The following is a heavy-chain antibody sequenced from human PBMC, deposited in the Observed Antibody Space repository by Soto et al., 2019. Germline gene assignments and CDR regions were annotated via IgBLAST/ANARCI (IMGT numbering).Heavy chain of an antibody. CDR3: AKGEMATIRNSFDP. V-gene: IGHV3-23*01. CDR2: LSRSGGAT. D-gene: IGHD5-12*01. Sequence: GGSLRLSCVTSAFSLTSCSMSWVRQTPGKGLEWVSALSRSGGATYYADSVKGRFTISRDTSTNTLYLQMSNLRAEDTAIYYCAKGEMATIRNSFDPWGQGTLVTVSS. CDR1: AFSLTSCS. J-gene: IGHJ5*02.